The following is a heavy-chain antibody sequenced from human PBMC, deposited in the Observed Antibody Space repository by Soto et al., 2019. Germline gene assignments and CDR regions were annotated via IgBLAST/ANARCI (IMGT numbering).Heavy chain of an antibody. CDR3: ARLDCVSPTCQFDY. D-gene: IGHD2-2*01. CDR2: IYYSGST. V-gene: IGHV4-61*01. CDR1: GGSVSSDSYY. Sequence: QVQLQESGPRLVKPSETLSLTCTVSGGSVSSDSYYWSWLRQPPGKGLEWIGYIYYSGSTNNNPSLRSRVTMSVDTSKNQFSLRLNPVTAADTAVYYCARLDCVSPTCQFDYWGQGTLVTVSS. J-gene: IGHJ4*02.